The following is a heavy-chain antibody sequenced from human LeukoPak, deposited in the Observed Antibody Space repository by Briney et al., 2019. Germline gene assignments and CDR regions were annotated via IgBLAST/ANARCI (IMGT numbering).Heavy chain of an antibody. CDR2: IKQDGSEK. D-gene: IGHD3-9*01. Sequence: PGGSLRLSCAASGFTFSSYWMSWVRQAPGKGLEWVANIKQDGSEKYYVDSVKGRFTISRDNAKNSLYLQMNSLRAEDTAVYYCARDRYDILTGYYYYFDYWGQGTLVTVSS. V-gene: IGHV3-7*01. J-gene: IGHJ4*02. CDR3: ARDRYDILTGYYYYFDY. CDR1: GFTFSSYW.